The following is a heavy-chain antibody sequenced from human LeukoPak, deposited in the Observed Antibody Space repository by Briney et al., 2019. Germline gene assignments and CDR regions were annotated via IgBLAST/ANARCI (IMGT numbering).Heavy chain of an antibody. CDR3: AKDNMVRGVPPYFDY. D-gene: IGHD3-10*01. V-gene: IGHV3-9*01. CDR1: GFTFEAYT. J-gene: IGHJ4*02. CDR2: ITWNSATI. Sequence: PGRSLRLSCAASGFTFEAYTMHWVRQAPGKGLEWVSVITWNSATIRYADSVKGRFTISRDNAKNSLYLQMHSLRAEDTAFYYCAKDNMVRGVPPYFDYWGLGILVTVSS.